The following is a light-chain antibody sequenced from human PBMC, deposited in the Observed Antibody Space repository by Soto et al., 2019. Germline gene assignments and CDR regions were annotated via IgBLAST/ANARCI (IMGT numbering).Light chain of an antibody. CDR1: TSNIGNTT. Sequence: QSVLTQPPSASGTPGQRVTISCSGATSNIGNTTVNWYQHLPGTSPKLLIYRNYQRPSGVPDRFSGSKSGTSASLAISGLQSEDEADYHCAAWDDSLNAVVFGEGTKLTVL. CDR2: RNY. CDR3: AAWDDSLNAVV. V-gene: IGLV1-44*01. J-gene: IGLJ2*01.